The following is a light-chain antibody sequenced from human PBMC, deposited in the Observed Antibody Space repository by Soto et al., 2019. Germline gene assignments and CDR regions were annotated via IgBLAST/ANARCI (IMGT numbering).Light chain of an antibody. V-gene: IGKV1-6*01. Sequence: AIQMTQSPSSLSASVGDRVTITCQASQGIRDDLGWYQQKPGKAPKLLIYSASSLQSGVPSRLSGSGSGTDFTLTISSLQPEDFATYYCLQDYNYPWTFGQGTKVDIK. J-gene: IGKJ1*01. CDR2: SAS. CDR1: QGIRDD. CDR3: LQDYNYPWT.